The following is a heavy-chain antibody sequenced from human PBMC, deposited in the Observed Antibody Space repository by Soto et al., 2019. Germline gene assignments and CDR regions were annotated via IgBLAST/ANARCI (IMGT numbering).Heavy chain of an antibody. V-gene: IGHV3-21*01. J-gene: IGHJ5*02. CDR1: GFTFSSYS. CDR3: ARDTHIPRQREGNWFDP. Sequence: PGGSLRLSCAASGFTFSSYSMNWVRQAPGKGLEWVSSISSSSSYIYYADSVKGRFTISRDNAKNSLYLQMNSLRAEDTAVYYCARDTHIPRQREGNWFDPWGQGTLVTVSS. D-gene: IGHD6-25*01. CDR2: ISSSSSYI.